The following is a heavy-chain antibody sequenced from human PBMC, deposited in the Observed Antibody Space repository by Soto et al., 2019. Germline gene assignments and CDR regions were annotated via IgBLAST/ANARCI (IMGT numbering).Heavy chain of an antibody. V-gene: IGHV1-69*08. CDR2: IIPILGIA. CDR3: ARDYGSGSYGNWFDP. D-gene: IGHD3-10*01. CDR1: GGTFSSYT. J-gene: IGHJ5*02. Sequence: QVQLVQSGAEVKKPGSSVKVSCKASGGTFSSYTISWVRQAPGQGLEWMGRIIPILGIANYAKKFQGRVTITADKSTSTAYMELSSLRSEDTAVYYCARDYGSGSYGNWFDPWGQGTLVTVSS.